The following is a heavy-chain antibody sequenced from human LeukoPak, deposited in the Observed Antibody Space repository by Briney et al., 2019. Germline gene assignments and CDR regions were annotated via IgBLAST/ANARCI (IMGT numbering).Heavy chain of an antibody. CDR2: INHSGST. D-gene: IGHD3-3*01. CDR3: ARGANYDFWSGHIAGTFDY. V-gene: IGHV4-34*01. J-gene: IGHJ4*02. CDR1: GGSFSGYY. Sequence: SETLSLTCAVYGGSFSGYYWSWIRQPPGKGLEWIGEINHSGSTNYNPSLKSRVTISVDTSKNQFSLKLSSVTAEDTAVYYCARGANYDFWSGHIAGTFDYWGQGTLVTVSS.